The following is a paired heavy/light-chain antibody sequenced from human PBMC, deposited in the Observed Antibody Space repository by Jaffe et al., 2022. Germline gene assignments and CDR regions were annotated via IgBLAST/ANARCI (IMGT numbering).Light chain of an antibody. Sequence: EIVLTQSPGTLSLSPGERATLSCRASQSFSSSYLAWYQQKPGQAPRLLIYGASSRATGIPDRFSGSGSGTDFTLTISRLEPEDFAVYYCQQYGSSPPKYTFGQGTKLEIK. CDR1: QSFSSSY. J-gene: IGKJ2*01. CDR3: QQYGSSPPKYT. CDR2: GAS. V-gene: IGKV3-20*01.
Heavy chain of an antibody. D-gene: IGHD2-2*01. Sequence: EVHLVESGGGLVKPGGSLRLSCAASGFTFSRYSMNWVRQAPGKGLEWVSSISSSSSYIYYADSVKGRFTISRDNAKNSLYLQMNSLRAEDTAVYYCAYCSSPSCYAGYYYYMDVWGKGTTVTVSS. CDR1: GFTFSRYS. J-gene: IGHJ6*03. V-gene: IGHV3-21*01. CDR2: ISSSSSYI. CDR3: AYCSSPSCYAGYYYYMDV.